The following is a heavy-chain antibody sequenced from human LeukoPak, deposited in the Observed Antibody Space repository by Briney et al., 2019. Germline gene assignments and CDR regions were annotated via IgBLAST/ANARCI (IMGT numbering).Heavy chain of an antibody. CDR1: GFTFSSYE. J-gene: IGHJ5*02. CDR2: ISSSSSTI. D-gene: IGHD1-26*01. CDR3: ARSLVVGATYPYH. Sequence: PGGSLRLSCAASGFTFSSYEMNWVRLAPGKGLEWVSYISSSSSTIYYADSVKGRFTISRDNAKNSLYLQLNSLRAEDTAVYYCARSLVVGATYPYHWGQGTLVTVSS. V-gene: IGHV3-48*03.